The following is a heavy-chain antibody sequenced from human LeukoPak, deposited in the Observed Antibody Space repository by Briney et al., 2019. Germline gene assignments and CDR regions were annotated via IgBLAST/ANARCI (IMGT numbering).Heavy chain of an antibody. CDR1: GFTFSGYS. V-gene: IGHV3-21*01. CDR2: ISSSSSYI. Sequence: PGGSLRLSCAASGFTFSGYSMNWVRQAPGKGLEWVSSISSSSSYIYYADSVKGRFTISRDNAKNSLYLQMNSLRAEDTAVYYCARSTHYYYYYGMDVWGQGTTVTVSS. J-gene: IGHJ6*02. CDR3: ARSTHYYYYYGMDV.